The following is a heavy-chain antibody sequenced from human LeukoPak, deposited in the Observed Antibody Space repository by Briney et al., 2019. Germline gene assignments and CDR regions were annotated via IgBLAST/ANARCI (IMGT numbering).Heavy chain of an antibody. J-gene: IGHJ4*02. CDR2: ISGSGGST. V-gene: IGHV3-23*01. CDR3: ARGSTYYDSSGQVPFDY. D-gene: IGHD3-22*01. Sequence: GGSLRLSCAASGFTFSSYAMSWVRQAPGKGLEWVSAISGSGGSTYYADSVKGRFTISRDNAKNSLYLQMNSLRAEDTAVYYCARGSTYYDSSGQVPFDYWGQGTLVTVSS. CDR1: GFTFSSYA.